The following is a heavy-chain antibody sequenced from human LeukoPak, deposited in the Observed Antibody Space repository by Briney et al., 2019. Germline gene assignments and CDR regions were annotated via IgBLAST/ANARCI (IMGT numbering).Heavy chain of an antibody. CDR3: ARRRLGSGDFDY. D-gene: IGHD3-10*01. CDR1: GGSISSYY. V-gene: IGHV4-59*08. J-gene: IGHJ4*02. Sequence: SETLSLTCTVSGGSISSYYWSWIRQPPGKGLEWIGYIYYSGSTNYNPSLKSRVTISVDTSKNQFSLKLSSVTAADTALYYCARRRLGSGDFDYWGQGTLVTVSS. CDR2: IYYSGST.